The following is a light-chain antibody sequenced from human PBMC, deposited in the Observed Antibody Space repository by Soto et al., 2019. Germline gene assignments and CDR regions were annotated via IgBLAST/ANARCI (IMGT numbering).Light chain of an antibody. Sequence: QSALTQPASVSGSPGQSITISCTGTSSDVGGYDYVSWYQLHPGKAPKLMVFEVNNRPSGVPDRFSGSKSGTSASLAIAGLQTEDEGDYYCQTYDISLSGLYVFGTGTKLTVL. J-gene: IGLJ1*01. CDR3: QTYDISLSGLYV. CDR2: EVN. V-gene: IGLV2-14*01. CDR1: SSDVGGYDY.